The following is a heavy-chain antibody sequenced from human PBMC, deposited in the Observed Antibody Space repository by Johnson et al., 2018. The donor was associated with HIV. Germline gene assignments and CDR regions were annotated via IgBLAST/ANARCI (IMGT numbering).Heavy chain of an antibody. Sequence: MMLVESGGGLVQPGRSLRLSCAASGFTFDDYAMHWVRQAPGKGLEWVSAIGTAGDTYYPGSVKGRFTLSSDNSNNMVYRQMDSLRPEDTAVYYCARDGRDLVTRGAFDIWGQGTVVTVSS. D-gene: IGHD5-18*01. CDR2: IGTAGDT. J-gene: IGHJ3*02. CDR3: ARDGRDLVTRGAFDI. V-gene: IGHV3-13*01. CDR1: GFTFDDYA.